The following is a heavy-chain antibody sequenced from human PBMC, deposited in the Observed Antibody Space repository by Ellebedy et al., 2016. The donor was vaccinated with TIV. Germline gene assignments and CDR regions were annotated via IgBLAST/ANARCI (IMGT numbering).Heavy chain of an antibody. CDR2: IFSDDEK. CDR3: ARNFTDSFHYGMDV. Sequence: SGPTLVKPTETLTLTCTVSGFSLSNPTMGVSWIRQPPGKALEWLAHIFSDDEKFYSTSLKSRLTISKDTSKSQVVLIMTNMDPVDTGTYYCARNFTDSFHYGMDVWGQGTTVIVSS. CDR1: GFSLSNPTMG. V-gene: IGHV2-26*01. J-gene: IGHJ6*02. D-gene: IGHD2-8*02.